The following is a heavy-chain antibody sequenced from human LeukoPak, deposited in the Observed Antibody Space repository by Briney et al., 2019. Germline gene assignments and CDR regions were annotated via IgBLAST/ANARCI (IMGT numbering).Heavy chain of an antibody. V-gene: IGHV3-74*01. CDR2: INSDGRST. CDR3: ARGADSGYSSDN. J-gene: IGHJ4*02. D-gene: IGHD3-9*01. Sequence: PGGSLRLSCAASGFTFSGYAMSWVRQAPGKGLVWVSRINSDGRSTNYADSVKGRFTISRDNAKNTLYLQMNSLRAEDTAVYYCARGADSGYSSDNWGQGTLVSVSS. CDR1: GFTFSGYA.